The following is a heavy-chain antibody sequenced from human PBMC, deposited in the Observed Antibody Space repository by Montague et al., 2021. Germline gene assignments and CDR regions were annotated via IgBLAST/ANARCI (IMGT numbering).Heavy chain of an antibody. D-gene: IGHD3-22*01. J-gene: IGHJ3*02. CDR2: IYSSGNT. Sequence: SLRLSCAASGFTVSSNYMSWARQAPGQGLEWVSLIYSSGNTNYADSVKDRFTISRDNSKNMVYLQMNSLRAEDTAVYFCARHFDRSGYRHFDIWGQGTMATVAS. CDR3: ARHFDRSGYRHFDI. CDR1: GFTVSSNY. V-gene: IGHV3-53*01.